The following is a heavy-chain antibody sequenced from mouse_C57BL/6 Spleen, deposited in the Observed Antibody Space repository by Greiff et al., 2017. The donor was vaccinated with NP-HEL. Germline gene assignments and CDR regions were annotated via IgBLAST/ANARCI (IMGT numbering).Heavy chain of an antibody. CDR3: ARGVITTVVGAMDY. J-gene: IGHJ4*01. CDR1: GYTFTSYW. CDR2: IHPNSGST. Sequence: VQLQQPGAELVKPGASVKLSCKASGYTFTSYWMHWVKQRPGQGLEWIGMIHPNSGSTNYNEKFKSKATLTVDKSSSTAYMQLSSLTSEDSAVYYCARGVITTVVGAMDYWGQGTSVTVSS. D-gene: IGHD1-1*01. V-gene: IGHV1-64*01.